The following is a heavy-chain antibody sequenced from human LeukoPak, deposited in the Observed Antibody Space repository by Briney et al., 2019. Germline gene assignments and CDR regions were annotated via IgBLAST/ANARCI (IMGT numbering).Heavy chain of an antibody. CDR1: GGTFSSYA. V-gene: IGHV1-69*01. CDR2: IIPIFGTA. Sequence: SVKVCCKASGGTFSSYAISWVRQAPGQGLEWMGGIIPIFGTANYAQKFQGRVTITADESTSTAYMELTSLRSEDTAVYYCARGRRVVPAATVDYYYYMDVWGKGTTVTVSS. CDR3: ARGRRVVPAATVDYYYYMDV. D-gene: IGHD2-2*01. J-gene: IGHJ6*03.